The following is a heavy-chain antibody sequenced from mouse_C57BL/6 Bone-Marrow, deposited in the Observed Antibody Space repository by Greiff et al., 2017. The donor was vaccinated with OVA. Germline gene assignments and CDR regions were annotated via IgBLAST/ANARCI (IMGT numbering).Heavy chain of an antibody. CDR3: ARKRTGTWAWFAY. CDR2: IYPGDGDT. D-gene: IGHD4-1*01. J-gene: IGHJ3*01. V-gene: IGHV1-82*01. CDR1: GYAFSSSW. Sequence: QVQLKQSGPELVKPGASVKISCKASGYAFSSSWMNWVKQRPGKGLEGIGRIYPGDGDTNYNGKFKGKATLTADKSSSTAYRQLSSRTSEDSAVYVCARKRTGTWAWFAYWGQGTLVTVSA.